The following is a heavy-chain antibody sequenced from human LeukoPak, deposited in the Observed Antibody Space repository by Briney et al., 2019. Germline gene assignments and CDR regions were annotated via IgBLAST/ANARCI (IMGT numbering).Heavy chain of an antibody. J-gene: IGHJ4*02. V-gene: IGHV3-53*01. D-gene: IGHD1-26*01. CDR1: GIAVTGSY. CDR3: AIAQSWDELFDS. CDR2: ISINTDT. Sequence: GGSLRLSCAASGIAVTGSYMSWVRQPPGKGLEWVSFISINTDTFYADSVRGRFTISRDSSKNTLFLQMNSLRDEDSAVYYCAIAQSWDELFDSWGQGTLVTVSS.